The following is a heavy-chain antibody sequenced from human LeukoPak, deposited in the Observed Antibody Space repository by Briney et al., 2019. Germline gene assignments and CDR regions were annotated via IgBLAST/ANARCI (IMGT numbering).Heavy chain of an antibody. D-gene: IGHD4-17*01. Sequence: ESGPTLVNPTQTLTLTCTFSGFSLGTSGMCVSWIRQPPGKALEWLARIDWDDDKYYSTSLQTRLTISKDISKNQVVLTMTNMDPVDTATYYCARAFPTVTTFDYWGQGTLVTVSS. V-gene: IGHV2-70*11. CDR1: GFSLGTSGMC. CDR3: ARAFPTVTTFDY. J-gene: IGHJ4*02. CDR2: IDWDDDK.